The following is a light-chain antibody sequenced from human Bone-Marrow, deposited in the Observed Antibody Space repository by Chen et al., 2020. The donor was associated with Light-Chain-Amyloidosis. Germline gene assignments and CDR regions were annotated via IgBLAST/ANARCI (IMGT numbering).Light chain of an antibody. CDR3: QVWDRSSDHFV. Sequence: SFVLTQPPSVSVAPGKTASIACGGDNIGGKTVHWYQQKLGQAPVLVIFYDSDRPSGVPARFSGSNSGNLATLTISGVETGDEGDYYCQVWDRSSDHFVFGTGTKVSVL. V-gene: IGLV3-21*04. CDR2: YDS. CDR1: NIGGKT. J-gene: IGLJ1*01.